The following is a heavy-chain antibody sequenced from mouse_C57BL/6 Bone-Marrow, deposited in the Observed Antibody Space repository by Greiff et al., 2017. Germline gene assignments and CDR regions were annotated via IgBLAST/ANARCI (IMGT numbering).Heavy chain of an antibody. CDR3: ARSMNWDSWFAY. Sequence: VQLQQSGAELVRPGTSVKVSCKASGYAFTNYLIAWVKQRPGQGLEWIGVINPGSGGTNYNEKFKGKATLTADKSSSAAYIQLSRLTSEDSAVYVCARSMNWDSWFAYWGQGTLVTVSA. V-gene: IGHV1-54*01. CDR1: GYAFTNYL. J-gene: IGHJ3*01. CDR2: INPGSGGT. D-gene: IGHD4-1*01.